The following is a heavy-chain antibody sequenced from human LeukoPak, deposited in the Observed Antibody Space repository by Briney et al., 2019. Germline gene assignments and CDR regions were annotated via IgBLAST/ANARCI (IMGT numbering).Heavy chain of an antibody. J-gene: IGHJ4*02. CDR2: ISWNSGSI. CDR1: GFTFDDYA. Sequence: GRSLRLSCAASGFTFDDYAMHWVRQAPGKGLEWVSGISWNSGSIGYADSVKGRFTISRDNAKNSLYLQMNSLRVEDTALYYCAKGILYDILTGPFDYWGQGTLVTVSS. V-gene: IGHV3-9*01. CDR3: AKGILYDILTGPFDY. D-gene: IGHD3-9*01.